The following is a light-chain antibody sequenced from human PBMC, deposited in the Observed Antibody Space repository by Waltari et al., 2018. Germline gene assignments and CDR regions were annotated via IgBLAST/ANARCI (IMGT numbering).Light chain of an antibody. Sequence: QSALTQPPSASGSPGQSVTISCTGTSSDVGYSNYVSWYQQHPGKAPKLMIFAVSKRFSGVPDRFSGSKSANTASLTVSGLQAEDEADYYCSSYAGNNFYVFGTGTTVTVL. CDR1: SSDVGYSNY. CDR2: AVS. CDR3: SSYAGNNFYV. J-gene: IGLJ1*01. V-gene: IGLV2-8*01.